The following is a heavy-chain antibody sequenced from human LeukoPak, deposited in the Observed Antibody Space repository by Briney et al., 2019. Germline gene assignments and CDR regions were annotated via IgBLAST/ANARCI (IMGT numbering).Heavy chain of an antibody. D-gene: IGHD6-19*01. V-gene: IGHV3-21*01. J-gene: IGHJ5*01. CDR2: ISSTSAYI. Sequence: TGGSLRLSCAASGFALRSYTVTWVRQAPGKGLEWVSSISSTSAYIYYAESVKGRFSISGDNVDNVVHLQMSSLRNEDTAFYYCARVAVAGPTGWFDSWGQGTLVTVSS. CDR1: GFALRSYT. CDR3: ARVAVAGPTGWFDS.